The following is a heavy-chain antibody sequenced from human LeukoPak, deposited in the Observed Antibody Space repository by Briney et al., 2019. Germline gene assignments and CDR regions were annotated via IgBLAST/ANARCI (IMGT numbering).Heavy chain of an antibody. CDR3: ARDGWELLRGGWFDP. J-gene: IGHJ5*02. V-gene: IGHV3-9*01. CDR1: GFTFDDYA. CDR2: ISWNSGSI. D-gene: IGHD1-26*01. Sequence: GGSLRLSCAASGFTFDDYAMHWVRQAPGKGLEWVSGISWNSGSIGYADSVKGRFTISRDNAKNSLYLQINSLRAEDTAVYYCARDGWELLRGGWFDPWGQGTLVTVSS.